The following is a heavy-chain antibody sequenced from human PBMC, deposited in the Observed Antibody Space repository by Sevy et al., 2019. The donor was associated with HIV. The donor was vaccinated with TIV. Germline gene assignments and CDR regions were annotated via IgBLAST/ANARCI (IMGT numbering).Heavy chain of an antibody. CDR2: ISSTTDSI. Sequence: GGSLRLSCAASGFSISDYYMSRIRQAPGKGPQWISYISSTTDSIYYADSVKGRFTISRDNAKNSLYLQMNSLTVEDTALYYCARDHLKDGDLGDYHYYAMDVWGRGTTVTVSS. V-gene: IGHV3-11*01. CDR1: GFSISDYY. D-gene: IGHD4-17*01. CDR3: ARDHLKDGDLGDYHYYAMDV. J-gene: IGHJ6*02.